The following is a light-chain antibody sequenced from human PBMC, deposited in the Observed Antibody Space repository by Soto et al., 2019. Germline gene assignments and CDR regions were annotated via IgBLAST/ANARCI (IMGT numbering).Light chain of an antibody. CDR3: QQYGSSPRT. CDR1: QSVGSN. V-gene: IGKV3-15*01. CDR2: SAS. Sequence: EIILTQSPVTLSVSPGERATLSCRASQSVGSNLAWYQQKPGQAPRVLIYSASTRATGIPARFSGSGSGTEFTLTISSLQSEDFAVYFCQQYGSSPRTFGQGTKVDIK. J-gene: IGKJ1*01.